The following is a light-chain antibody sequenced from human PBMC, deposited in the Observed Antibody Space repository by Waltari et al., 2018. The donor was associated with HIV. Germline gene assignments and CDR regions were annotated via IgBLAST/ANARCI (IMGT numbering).Light chain of an antibody. V-gene: IGLV2-14*03. J-gene: IGLJ1*01. CDR3: SRYTSRSTYV. Sequence: QSALPQPASVSGSPGQPITISCTGTSSDVGGYNYVSWYQQHPGKAPKLMIYDVSNRRSGVNHSLCDHRCGNAASWTSCRRPAEDEADYSCSRYTSRSTYVFGTGTKVTVL. CDR2: DVS. CDR1: SSDVGGYNY.